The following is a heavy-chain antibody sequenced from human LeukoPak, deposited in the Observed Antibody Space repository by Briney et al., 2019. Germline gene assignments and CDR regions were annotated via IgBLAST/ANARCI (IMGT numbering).Heavy chain of an antibody. J-gene: IGHJ1*01. CDR3: ARFYYDSSGYYEYFQH. CDR2: INHSGST. V-gene: IGHV4-34*01. CDR1: GGSFSGYH. D-gene: IGHD3-22*01. Sequence: SETLSLTCAVYGGSFSGYHWSWIRQPPGKGLEWIGEINHSGSTNYNPSLKSRVTISVDTSKNQFSLKLSSVTAADTAVYYCARFYYDSSGYYEYFQHWGQGTLVTVSS.